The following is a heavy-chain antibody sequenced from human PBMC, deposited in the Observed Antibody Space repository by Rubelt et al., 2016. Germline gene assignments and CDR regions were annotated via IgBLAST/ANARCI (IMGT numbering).Heavy chain of an antibody. J-gene: IGHJ4*02. V-gene: IGHV3-7*05. Sequence: EVQLVESGGGLVQPGGSLRLSCVGSGFSFSSPWMSWIRQAPGKGLEWVATIQPDGSERYYVDSVKGRFTCSRDNAKNSLYLQMDSLRVEETAGYYWASASVGWGQGTVVTVSS. CDR1: GFSFSSPW. D-gene: IGHD6-6*01. CDR2: IQPDGSER. CDR3: ASASVG.